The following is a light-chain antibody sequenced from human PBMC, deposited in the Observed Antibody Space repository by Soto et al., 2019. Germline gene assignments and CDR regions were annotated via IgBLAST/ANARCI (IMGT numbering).Light chain of an antibody. CDR1: QSVSSSY. J-gene: IGKJ5*01. CDR3: QHYVGGPTVT. V-gene: IGKV3-20*01. CDR2: GAS. Sequence: IVLPQSPGTLSLSPGERATLSCRASQSVSSSYLAWYQQKPGQAPRLLIYGASSRATGIPDRFSGSGSGTDFTLTISRLEPEDFALYYCQHYVGGPTVTFGQGTRLEIK.